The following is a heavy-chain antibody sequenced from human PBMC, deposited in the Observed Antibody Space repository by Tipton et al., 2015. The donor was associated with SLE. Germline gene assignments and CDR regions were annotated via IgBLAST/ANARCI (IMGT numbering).Heavy chain of an antibody. CDR2: IYYSGST. CDR1: GGSFSGYF. Sequence: TLSLTCAVYGGSFSGYFWSWIRQPPGKGLEWIGYIYYSGSTYYNPSLKSRVTISVDTSKNQFSLKLSSVTAADTAVYYCARDPVLGVYDYWGQGTLVTVSS. CDR3: ARDPVLGVYDY. D-gene: IGHD3-10*02. V-gene: IGHV4-30-4*01. J-gene: IGHJ4*02.